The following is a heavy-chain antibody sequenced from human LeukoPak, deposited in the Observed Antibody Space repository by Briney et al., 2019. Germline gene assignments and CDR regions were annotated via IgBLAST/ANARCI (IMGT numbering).Heavy chain of an antibody. CDR2: IHWNSGSI. J-gene: IGHJ4*02. CDR1: GFTFDDYA. Sequence: GGSLRLSCATSGFTFDDYAMHWVRQVPGKGLEWVSGIHWNSGSIGYADSVQGRFTISRDNAKNSLYLQMHSLRPEDTAFYYCAKAHYGRFYHSAPDNWGQGTLVTVSS. V-gene: IGHV3-9*01. CDR3: AKAHYGRFYHSAPDN. D-gene: IGHD4-17*01.